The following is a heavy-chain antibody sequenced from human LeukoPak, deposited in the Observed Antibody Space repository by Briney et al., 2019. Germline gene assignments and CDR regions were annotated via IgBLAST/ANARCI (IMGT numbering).Heavy chain of an antibody. CDR1: GFTFSSYG. V-gene: IGHV3-30*02. Sequence: GGSLRLSCAASGFTFSSYGMHWVRQAPGKGLEWVACIYPDGTNKDYADSVKGRFIISRDNSKNTLYVQMNSLRAEDTAIYYCAKDWSGNYNWSDPWGQGTLVTVSS. CDR2: IYPDGTNK. J-gene: IGHJ5*02. D-gene: IGHD3-3*01. CDR3: AKDWSGNYNWSDP.